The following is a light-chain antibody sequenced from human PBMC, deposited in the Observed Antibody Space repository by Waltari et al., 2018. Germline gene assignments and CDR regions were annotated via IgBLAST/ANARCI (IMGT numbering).Light chain of an antibody. CDR1: QRISSY. CDR3: QQTYSNFRA. J-gene: IGKJ1*01. V-gene: IGKV1-39*01. CDR2: AAS. Sequence: DIQMTESPSSLSASVGDSVTIACRASQRISSYLNWYQQKPGQAPKLLIYAASCLESGVPSRFSGSGFGTDFTLTINSLQPEDFAVYYCQQTYSNFRAFGQGTKVDVK.